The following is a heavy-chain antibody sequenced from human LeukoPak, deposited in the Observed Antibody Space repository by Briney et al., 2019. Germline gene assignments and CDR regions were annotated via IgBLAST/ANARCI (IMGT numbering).Heavy chain of an antibody. V-gene: IGHV3-23*01. CDR2: ISGSGGNT. J-gene: IGHJ3*02. CDR1: GFTFSSYG. CDR3: AKSYGDYVSGAFDI. Sequence: GGSLRLSCAASGFTFSSYGMAWVRQAPGKGLEWVSAISGSGGNTYYADSVKGRFTISRDNSKNTLSVQMDSLRAEDTAVYYCAKSYGDYVSGAFDIWGQGTMVTVSS. D-gene: IGHD4-17*01.